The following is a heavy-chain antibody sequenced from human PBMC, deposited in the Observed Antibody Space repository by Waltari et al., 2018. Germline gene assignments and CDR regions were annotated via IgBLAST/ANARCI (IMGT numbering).Heavy chain of an antibody. Sequence: QVQLQESGPGLVKPSETLSLTCAVSGYSISSGYYWGWIRQHPGQGLEWIGSIYHSGSTYYNPSLKSRVTISVYTSKNQFSLKLSSVTAADTAVYYCARQGDGYCSSTSCYKDHYFDYWGQGTLVTVSS. V-gene: IGHV4-38-2*01. D-gene: IGHD2-2*02. CDR1: GYSISSGYY. CDR2: IYHSGST. CDR3: ARQGDGYCSSTSCYKDHYFDY. J-gene: IGHJ4*02.